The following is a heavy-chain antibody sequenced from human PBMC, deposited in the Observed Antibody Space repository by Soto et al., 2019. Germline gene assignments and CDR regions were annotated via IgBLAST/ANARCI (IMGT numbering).Heavy chain of an antibody. D-gene: IGHD3-16*01. J-gene: IGHJ5*02. V-gene: IGHV3-48*03. Sequence: GGSLRLSCVASGFPFATSDMDCVRQPPGKGLEWISQISYSGRDIRYADSVKGRFTISRDNVNNSLHLHMTSLRVEDTGLYYCARAVVSAYREYDSDWSAPWGQGTPVTVSS. CDR2: ISYSGRDI. CDR1: GFPFATSD. CDR3: ARAVVSAYREYDSDWSAP.